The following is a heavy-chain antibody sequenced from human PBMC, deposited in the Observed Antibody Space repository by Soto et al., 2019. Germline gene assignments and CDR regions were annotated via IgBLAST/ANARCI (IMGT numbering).Heavy chain of an antibody. CDR2: IYYSGST. Sequence: SETLSLTCTVSGGSISSGDYYWSWIRQPPGKGLEWIGYIYYSGSTYYNPSLKSRVTISVDTSKNQFSLKLSSVTAADTAVYYCARDRTQYYDFWSGFWYYYGMDVWGQGTTVTVPS. J-gene: IGHJ6*02. CDR3: ARDRTQYYDFWSGFWYYYGMDV. CDR1: GGSISSGDYY. V-gene: IGHV4-30-4*01. D-gene: IGHD3-3*01.